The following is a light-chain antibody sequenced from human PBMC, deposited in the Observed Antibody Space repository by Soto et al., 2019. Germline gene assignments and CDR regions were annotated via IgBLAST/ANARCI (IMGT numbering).Light chain of an antibody. J-gene: IGKJ4*01. CDR1: QSVSSY. CDR2: GAS. Sequence: EIVLTQSPATLSLSPGERATLSCRASQSVSSYLAWYQQKPGQAPRLLIYGASSRATGIPDRFSGSGSGTDFTLTISRLEPEDFALYYCQRYGSSTPFLTFGGGTKVDIK. V-gene: IGKV3-20*01. CDR3: QRYGSSTPFLT.